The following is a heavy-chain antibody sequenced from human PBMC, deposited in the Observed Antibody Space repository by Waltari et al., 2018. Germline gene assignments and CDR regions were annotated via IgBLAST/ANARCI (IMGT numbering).Heavy chain of an antibody. CDR1: GFTFSSYS. V-gene: IGHV3-21*04. J-gene: IGHJ4*02. D-gene: IGHD6-13*01. Sequence: EVQLVESGGGLVKPGGSLRLSCAASGFTFSSYSMNWVRQAPGKGPEWVSSISSSSSYIYYADSVKGRFTISRDNAKNTLYLQMNSLRAEDTAVYYCATESGYSSDYWGQGTLVTVSS. CDR2: ISSSSSYI. CDR3: ATESGYSSDY.